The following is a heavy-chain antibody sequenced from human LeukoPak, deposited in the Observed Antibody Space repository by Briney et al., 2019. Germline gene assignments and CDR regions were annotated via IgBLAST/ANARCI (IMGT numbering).Heavy chain of an antibody. J-gene: IGHJ5*02. CDR3: ARASWNKSGWFDR. CDR2: ISSSGSTI. CDR1: GFTFSDYY. Sequence: GGALRLSCAASGFTFSDYYMSWIRQAPGKGLEWVSYISSSGSTICYADSVKGRFTISRDNAKNSLYLQMNSLRAEDTAVYYCARASWNKSGWFDRWGQGTLVTVSS. D-gene: IGHD1-1*01. V-gene: IGHV3-11*01.